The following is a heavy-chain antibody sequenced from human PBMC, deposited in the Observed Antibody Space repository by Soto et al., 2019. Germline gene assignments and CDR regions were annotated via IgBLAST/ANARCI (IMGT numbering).Heavy chain of an antibody. CDR3: ARKGYYDSSGYYCRTYYYGMDV. D-gene: IGHD3-22*01. CDR1: GGTFSSYA. CDR2: IIPIFGTA. V-gene: IGHV1-69*13. Sequence: SVKVSCKASGGTFSSYAISWVRQAPGQGLEWMGGIIPIFGTANYAQKFQGRVTITADESTSTAYMELSSLRSEDTAVYYCARKGYYDSSGYYCRTYYYGMDVWGQGTTVTVSS. J-gene: IGHJ6*02.